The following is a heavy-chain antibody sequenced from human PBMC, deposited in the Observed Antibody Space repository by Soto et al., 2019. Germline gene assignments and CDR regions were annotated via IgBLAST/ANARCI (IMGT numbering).Heavy chain of an antibody. CDR2: ISGSGSDT. CDR1: GFTFSTYA. Sequence: GGSLRLSCAASGFTFSTYAMSWVRQAPGKGLEWVSAISGSGSDTYHADSVRGRFSISRDNSISTLYLQMNSLRTEDTAVYYCAHPRGYGVFDAYDFWGQGAMVTVSS. J-gene: IGHJ3*01. V-gene: IGHV3-23*01. CDR3: AHPRGYGVFDAYDF. D-gene: IGHD4-17*01.